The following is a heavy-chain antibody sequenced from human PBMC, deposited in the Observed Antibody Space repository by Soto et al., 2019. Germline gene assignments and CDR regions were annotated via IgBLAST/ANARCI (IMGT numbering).Heavy chain of an antibody. Sequence: ASVKVSCKASGYTFTGYYMHWVRQAPGQGLEWMGWINPNSGGTNYAQKFQGRVTMTRDTSISTAYMELSRLRSDDTAVYYCARGHFHVVVTATPGVDYWGQGTMVTVYS. J-gene: IGHJ4*02. CDR1: GYTFTGYY. V-gene: IGHV1-2*02. CDR3: ARGHFHVVVTATPGVDY. CDR2: INPNSGGT. D-gene: IGHD2-21*02.